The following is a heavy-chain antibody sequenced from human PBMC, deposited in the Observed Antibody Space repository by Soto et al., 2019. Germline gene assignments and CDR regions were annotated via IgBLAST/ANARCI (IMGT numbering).Heavy chain of an antibody. Sequence: PSETLSLTCTVSGDSITSGDYYCSWIRQHPGRGLEWIGYIFYSESTYHNPSLQSRVTILIDTSKNEFSLRLRSVTAADTAVYFCARGQQLVPYYYGMDVWGQGTTVTVSS. CDR3: ARGQQLVPYYYGMDV. J-gene: IGHJ6*02. CDR1: GDSITSGDYY. D-gene: IGHD6-13*01. V-gene: IGHV4-31*03. CDR2: IFYSEST.